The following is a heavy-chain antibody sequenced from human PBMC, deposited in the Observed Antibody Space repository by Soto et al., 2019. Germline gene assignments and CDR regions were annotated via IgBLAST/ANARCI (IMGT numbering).Heavy chain of an antibody. J-gene: IGHJ6*02. Sequence: PGGSLRLSCAASGFTFSSYEMNWVRQAPGKGLEWVSYISSSGSTIYYADSVKGRFTISRDNAKNSLYLQMNSLRAEGTAVYYCAKDSSGWYLTGGHYYGMDVWGQGTTVTVSS. CDR1: GFTFSSYE. V-gene: IGHV3-48*03. D-gene: IGHD6-19*01. CDR2: ISSSGSTI. CDR3: AKDSSGWYLTGGHYYGMDV.